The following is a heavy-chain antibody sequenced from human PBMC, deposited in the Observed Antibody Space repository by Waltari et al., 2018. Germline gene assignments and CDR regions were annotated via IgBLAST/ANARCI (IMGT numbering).Heavy chain of an antibody. D-gene: IGHD2-21*01. Sequence: DVQLVESGGGLVQPGGSLRLSCAASGFPFSDFALNWIRQSPGKVPEWLSYIRGVFSNIINYAQSVKGRFTISRDDAKNSLYLQMSNLRVDDTAIYYCARDHLWAVDYWGQGTVVTVSS. CDR1: GFPFSDFA. CDR2: IRGVFSNII. CDR3: ARDHLWAVDY. V-gene: IGHV3-48*01. J-gene: IGHJ4*02.